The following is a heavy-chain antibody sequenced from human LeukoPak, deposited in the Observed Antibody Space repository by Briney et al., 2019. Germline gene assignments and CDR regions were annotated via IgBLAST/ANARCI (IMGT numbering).Heavy chain of an antibody. CDR3: ASYAAAGTPPEGYNWFDP. V-gene: IGHV4-34*01. Sequence: SETLSLTCAVYGGSFSGYYWSWIRQPPGKGLEWIGEINHSGSTNYNPSLKSRVTISVDTSKNQFSLKLSSVTAADTAVYYCASYAAAGTPPEGYNWFDPWGQGTLVTVSS. D-gene: IGHD6-13*01. CDR1: GGSFSGYY. J-gene: IGHJ5*02. CDR2: INHSGST.